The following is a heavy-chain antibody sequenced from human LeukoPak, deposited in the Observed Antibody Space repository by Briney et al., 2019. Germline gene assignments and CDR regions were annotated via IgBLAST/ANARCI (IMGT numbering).Heavy chain of an antibody. V-gene: IGHV4-39*01. CDR1: GGSISGSGYY. D-gene: IGHD2/OR15-2a*01. CDR2: IYYSGTT. Sequence: PSETLSLTCTVSGGSISGSGYYWGWLRQPPGKGLEWIGSIYYSGTTYYNPSLESRVTISVDTSDNQVSLKLTSVTAADSAVDFCADYYFFYYDYWGPGTLVTVSS. CDR3: ADYYFFYYDY. J-gene: IGHJ4*02.